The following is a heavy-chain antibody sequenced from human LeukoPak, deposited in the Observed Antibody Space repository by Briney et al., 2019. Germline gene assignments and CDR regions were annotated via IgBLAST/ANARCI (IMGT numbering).Heavy chain of an antibody. D-gene: IGHD6-13*01. V-gene: IGHV4-34*01. J-gene: IGHJ6*03. CDR2: INHSGST. CDR1: GGSFSGYY. Sequence: SETLSLTCAVYGGSFSGYYWSWIRQPPGKGLEWIGEINHSGSTNYNPSLKSRVTISVDTSKNQFSLKLGSVTAADTAVYYCASPAAGRSYYYYMDVWGKGTTVTVSS. CDR3: ASPAAGRSYYYYMDV.